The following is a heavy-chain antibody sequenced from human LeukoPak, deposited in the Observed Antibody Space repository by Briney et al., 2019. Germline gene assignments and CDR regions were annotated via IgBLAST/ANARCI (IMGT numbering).Heavy chain of an antibody. J-gene: IGHJ4*02. CDR1: GGTFSSYA. Sequence: SVKVSCKASGGTFSSYAISWVRQAPGQGLEWMGGIIPIFGTANYARKFQGRVTITTDESTSTAYMELSSLRSEDTAVYYCAREHRYCSSTSCSAFDYWGQGTLVTVSS. CDR3: AREHRYCSSTSCSAFDY. D-gene: IGHD2-2*01. V-gene: IGHV1-69*05. CDR2: IIPIFGTA.